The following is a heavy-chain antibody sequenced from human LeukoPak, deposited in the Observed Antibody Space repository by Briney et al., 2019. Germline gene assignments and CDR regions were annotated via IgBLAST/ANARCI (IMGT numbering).Heavy chain of an antibody. CDR3: ARRAAVAGTLDY. Sequence: GGTLRLSCAASGFTFSSYGMSWVRQAPGKGLEWVSAISGSGGTTYYTDSVKGRITISRDNAKNTLYLQMNSLRAEDTAVYYCARRAAVAGTLDYWGQGTLVTVSS. CDR2: ISGSGGTT. D-gene: IGHD6-19*01. V-gene: IGHV3-23*01. CDR1: GFTFSSYG. J-gene: IGHJ4*02.